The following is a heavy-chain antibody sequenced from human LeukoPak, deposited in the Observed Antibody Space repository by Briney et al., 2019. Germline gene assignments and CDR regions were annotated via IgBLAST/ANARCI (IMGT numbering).Heavy chain of an antibody. CDR1: GGSFSGYY. D-gene: IGHD3-16*02. V-gene: IGHV4-34*01. CDR2: INHSGST. CDR3: ARTSYDYVWGSYRSSHFDY. J-gene: IGHJ4*02. Sequence: SETLSLTCAVYGGSFSGYYWSWIRQPPGKGLEWIGEINHSGSTNYNPSLKSRVTISVDTSKNQFSLKLSSVTDADTAVYYCARTSYDYVWGSYRSSHFDYWGQGTLVTVSS.